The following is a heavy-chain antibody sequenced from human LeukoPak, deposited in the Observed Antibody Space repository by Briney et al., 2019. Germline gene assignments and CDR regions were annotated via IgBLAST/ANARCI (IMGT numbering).Heavy chain of an antibody. J-gene: IGHJ4*02. Sequence: ASVKVSCKASGYTFTSYGISWVRQAPGQGLEWMGWISAYKGNTNYAQKLQGRVTMTTDTSTSTAYMELRSLRSDDTAVYYCARVRSGGAVAGTFDYWGQGTLVTVSS. CDR2: ISAYKGNT. D-gene: IGHD6-19*01. V-gene: IGHV1-18*01. CDR3: ARVRSGGAVAGTFDY. CDR1: GYTFTSYG.